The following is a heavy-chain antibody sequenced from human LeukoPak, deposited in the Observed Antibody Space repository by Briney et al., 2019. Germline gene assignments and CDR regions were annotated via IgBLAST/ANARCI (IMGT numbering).Heavy chain of an antibody. D-gene: IGHD3-3*01. V-gene: IGHV3-74*01. CDR2: IKSDGITT. CDR1: GFTFTNHW. J-gene: IGHJ4*02. CDR3: ARGMFHGYCTDY. Sequence: GGSLRLSCAASGFTFTNHWIHWVRHAPGKGLMWVSRIKSDGITTNYADSVKGRFTISRDNAKNTVYLQMNSLRAEDTAVYFCARGMFHGYCTDYWGQGTWVPVSS.